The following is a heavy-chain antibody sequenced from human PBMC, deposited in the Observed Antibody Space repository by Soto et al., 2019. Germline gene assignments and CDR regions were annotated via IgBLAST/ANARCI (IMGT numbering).Heavy chain of an antibody. CDR2: ISGSGGST. CDR1: GFTFSSYA. J-gene: IGHJ4*02. Sequence: GGSLRLSCAASGFTFSSYAMSWVRQAPGKGLERVSAISGSGGSTYYADSVKGRFTISRDNSKNTLYLQMNSLRAEDTAVYYSGRGQQLVRASIDYWGQGTLVTVSS. D-gene: IGHD6-13*01. CDR3: GRGQQLVRASIDY. V-gene: IGHV3-23*01.